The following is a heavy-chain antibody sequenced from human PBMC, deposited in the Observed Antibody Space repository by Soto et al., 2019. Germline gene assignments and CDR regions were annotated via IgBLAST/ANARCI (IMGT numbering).Heavy chain of an antibody. CDR2: IYYSGST. V-gene: IGHV4-39*01. D-gene: IGHD3-3*01. CDR1: GGSISSSSYY. J-gene: IGHJ4*02. CDR3: ARHVIRFLEWDSPYYFDY. Sequence: SETLSLTCTVSGGSISSSSYYWGWIRQPPGKGLEWIGSIYYSGSTYYNPSLKSRVTISVDTSKNQFSLKLSSVTAADTAVYYCARHVIRFLEWDSPYYFDYWGQGTLVTVSS.